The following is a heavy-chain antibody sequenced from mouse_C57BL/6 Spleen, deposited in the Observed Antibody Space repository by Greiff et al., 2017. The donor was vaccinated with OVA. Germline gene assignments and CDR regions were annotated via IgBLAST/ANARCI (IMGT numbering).Heavy chain of an antibody. J-gene: IGHJ2*01. D-gene: IGHD1-3*01. CDR2: ISYDGSN. Sequence: VQLQQSGPGLVKPSQSLSLTCSVTGYSITSGYYWNWIRQFPGNKLERMGYISYDGSNNYNPSLKNRISITRDTSKNQFFLKLNSVTTEDTATYYCASGDNYAYFDYWGQGTTLTVSS. V-gene: IGHV3-6*01. CDR1: GYSITSGYY. CDR3: ASGDNYAYFDY.